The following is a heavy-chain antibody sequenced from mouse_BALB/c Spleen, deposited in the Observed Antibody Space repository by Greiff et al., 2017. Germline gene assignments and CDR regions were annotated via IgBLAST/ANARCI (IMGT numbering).Heavy chain of an antibody. Sequence: EVQLVESGPSLVKPSQTLSLTCSVTGDSITSGYWNWIRKFPGNKLEYMGYISYSGSTYYNPSLKSRISITRDTSKNQYYLQLNSVTTEDTATYYCARRFITTVVAENYAMDYWGQGTSVTVSS. V-gene: IGHV3-8*02. J-gene: IGHJ4*01. CDR3: ARRFITTVVAENYAMDY. CDR1: GDSITSGY. D-gene: IGHD1-1*01. CDR2: ISYSGST.